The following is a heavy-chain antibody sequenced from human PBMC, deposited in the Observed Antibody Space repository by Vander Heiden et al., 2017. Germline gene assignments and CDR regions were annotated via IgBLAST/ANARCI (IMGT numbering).Heavy chain of an antibody. CDR3: ARDSSYFEY. J-gene: IGHJ4*02. V-gene: IGHV4-59*11. CDR2: VYYSGST. CDR1: GGSITSHY. Sequence: QVQLQESGPGLVKPSETLSLTCTVSGGSITSHYWGWIRQPPGKGLEWIGYVYYSGSTNYNPSLKSRVTISVDTSKNQFSLKLSSVTAADTAVYYCARDSSYFEYWGQGTLVTVSS.